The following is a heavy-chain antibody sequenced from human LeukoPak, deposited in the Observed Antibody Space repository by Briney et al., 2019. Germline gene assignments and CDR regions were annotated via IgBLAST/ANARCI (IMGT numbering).Heavy chain of an antibody. Sequence: GASVKVSCKASGYTFSSYGISWVRQAPGQGLEWMGWISAYNGNTNYAQKLQGRVTMTTDTSTSTAYMELRSLRSDDTAVYYCARGESSSWFRDYYYYYMDVWGKGTTVTVSS. CDR2: ISAYNGNT. CDR3: ARGESSSWFRDYYYYYMDV. CDR1: GYTFSSYG. V-gene: IGHV1-18*01. J-gene: IGHJ6*03. D-gene: IGHD6-13*01.